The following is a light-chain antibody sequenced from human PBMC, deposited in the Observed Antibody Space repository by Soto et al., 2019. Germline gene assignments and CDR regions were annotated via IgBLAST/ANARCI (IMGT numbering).Light chain of an antibody. Sequence: EIVLTQSPGTLSLSPGERATLSCRASQSVSSSCLAWYQQKPGQAPRLLIYGASSRATGIPGRFSGSGSGTDFTLTISRLEPEDFAVYYCQHYGSSFMITFGQGTRMEIK. J-gene: IGKJ5*01. CDR3: QHYGSSFMIT. V-gene: IGKV3-20*01. CDR2: GAS. CDR1: QSVSSSC.